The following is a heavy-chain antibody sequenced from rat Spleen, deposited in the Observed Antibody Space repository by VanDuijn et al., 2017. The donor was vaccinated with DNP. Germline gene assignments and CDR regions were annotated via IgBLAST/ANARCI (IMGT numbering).Heavy chain of an antibody. CDR2: ITYDGSRT. Sequence: VQLVESGGGLVQSGRSLKVSCAASGFTFSDYNMAWVRQAPKKGLEWVATITYDGSRTYYRDSVKGRFTISRDKAKSTLYLQMDSLRSEDTATYYCTTFEGTNAWGQGTSVTVSS. D-gene: IGHD1-11*01. CDR1: GFTFSDYN. V-gene: IGHV5S10*01. CDR3: TTFEGTNA. J-gene: IGHJ4*01.